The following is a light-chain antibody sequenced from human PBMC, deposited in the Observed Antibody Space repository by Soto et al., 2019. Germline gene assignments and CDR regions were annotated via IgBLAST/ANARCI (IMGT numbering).Light chain of an antibody. CDR3: QQYNNWWT. CDR2: GAS. CDR1: QTVTNN. J-gene: IGKJ1*01. Sequence: EIVVTQSPGTLSLSPGERATLFCRASQTVTNNYLAWYQQKPGQAPRLLIYGASTRATGIPARFSGSGSGTEFTLTISSLQSEDFAVYYCQQYNNWWTFGQGTTVDIK. V-gene: IGKV3-15*01.